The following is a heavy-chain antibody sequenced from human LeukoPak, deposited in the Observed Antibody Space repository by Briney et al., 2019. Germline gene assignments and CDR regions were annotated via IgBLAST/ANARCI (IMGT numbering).Heavy chain of an antibody. CDR1: GGSFSSYY. D-gene: IGHD3-22*01. J-gene: IGHJ4*02. V-gene: IGHV4-59*08. CDR3: ARLSYDSSGSYYFDY. Sequence: PSETLSLTCAVYGGSFSSYYWSWIRQPPGKGLEWIGYIYYSGSTNYNPSLKSRVTISVDTSKNQFSLKLSSVTAADTAVYYCARLSYDSSGSYYFDYWGQGTLVTVSS. CDR2: IYYSGST.